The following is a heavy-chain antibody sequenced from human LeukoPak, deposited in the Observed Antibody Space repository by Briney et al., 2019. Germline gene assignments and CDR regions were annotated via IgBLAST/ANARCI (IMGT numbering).Heavy chain of an antibody. V-gene: IGHV3-74*01. D-gene: IGHD3-22*01. Sequence: GGSLRLSCAASGITVSSYWMHWVRQVPGKGLAWVSRINSDGRSTFYADSVKGRFTISRDNVKNTLYLQMNSLRVEDTAVYYCARDSGDGSGFYQTSDFWGQGALVTVSS. CDR2: INSDGRST. J-gene: IGHJ4*02. CDR1: GITVSSYW. CDR3: ARDSGDGSGFYQTSDF.